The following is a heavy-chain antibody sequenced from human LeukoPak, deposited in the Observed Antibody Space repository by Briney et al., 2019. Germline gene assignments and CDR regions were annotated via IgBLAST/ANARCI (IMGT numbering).Heavy chain of an antibody. CDR1: GYTFTSYW. D-gene: IGHD3-3*01. CDR2: IHPADSDT. CDR3: ATPGIFGVPR. V-gene: IGHV5-51*01. J-gene: IGHJ4*02. Sequence: GESLQISCKGSGYTFTSYWIGWVRQMPGKGLEWMGIIHPADSDTRYSPSFQGQVTISADKSTTTAYLQWNSLKASDSAMYYCATPGIFGVPRWGQGTLVTVSP.